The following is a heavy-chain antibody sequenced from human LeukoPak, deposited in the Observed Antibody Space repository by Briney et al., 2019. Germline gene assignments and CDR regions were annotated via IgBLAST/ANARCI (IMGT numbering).Heavy chain of an antibody. CDR1: GLTFNNYA. CDR3: ARVNGGNSGAYYYYYMDV. J-gene: IGHJ6*03. Sequence: GGSLRLSCAVSGLTFNNYAMSWVRQAPGKGLEWVSGISGRGASKYYADSVRGRFTISRDNAKNSLYLQMNSLRAEDTAFYYCARVNGGNSGAYYYYYMDVWGKGTTVTVSS. D-gene: IGHD4-23*01. V-gene: IGHV3-23*01. CDR2: ISGRGASK.